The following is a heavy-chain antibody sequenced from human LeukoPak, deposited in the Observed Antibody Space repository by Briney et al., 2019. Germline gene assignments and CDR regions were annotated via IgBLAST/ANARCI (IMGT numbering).Heavy chain of an antibody. D-gene: IGHD2-15*01. CDR2: IHYSGST. Sequence: PSETLSLTCTVFGGSISSYYWSWIRQPPGKGLEWIGYIHYSGSTNYNPSLKSRVTISVDTSKNQFSLKLSSVTAADTAVYYCARHDDCSGGSCYSDDWFDPWGQGTLVTVSS. J-gene: IGHJ5*02. CDR1: GGSISSYY. CDR3: ARHDDCSGGSCYSDDWFDP. V-gene: IGHV4-59*08.